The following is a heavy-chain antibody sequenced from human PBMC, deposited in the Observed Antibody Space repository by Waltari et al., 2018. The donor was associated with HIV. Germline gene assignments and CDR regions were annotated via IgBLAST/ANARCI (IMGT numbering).Heavy chain of an antibody. J-gene: IGHJ4*02. CDR3: ARGSRITIFGVVIMGPFDY. CDR1: GGSFSGYY. D-gene: IGHD3-3*01. CDR2: INHSGST. V-gene: IGHV4-34*01. Sequence: QVQLQQWGAGLLKPSETLSLTCAVYGGSFSGYYWSWIRQPPGKGLEWIGEINHSGSTNDNPSLKSRGTISVDTSKNQFSLKLSSVTAADTAVYYCARGSRITIFGVVIMGPFDYWGQGTLVTVSS.